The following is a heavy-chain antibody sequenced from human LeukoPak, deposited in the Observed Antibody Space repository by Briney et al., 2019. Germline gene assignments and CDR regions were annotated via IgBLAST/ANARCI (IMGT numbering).Heavy chain of an antibody. CDR1: GFTVSSNY. Sequence: GGSLRLSCAASGFTVSSNYMSWVRQAPGKGLEWVSVIYSGGSTYYADSVKGRFTISRDNAKNSLYLQMNSLRAEDTAVYYCARADLYSSPFDYWGQGTLVTVSS. J-gene: IGHJ4*02. CDR2: IYSGGST. D-gene: IGHD6-13*01. V-gene: IGHV3-53*01. CDR3: ARADLYSSPFDY.